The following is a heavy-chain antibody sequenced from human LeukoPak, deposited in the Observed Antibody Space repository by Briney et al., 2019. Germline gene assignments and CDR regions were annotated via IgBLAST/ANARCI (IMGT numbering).Heavy chain of an antibody. V-gene: IGHV3-53*01. Sequence: GGSLRLSFAASGFTVSSNYMSWVREAPGKGLEWGSVIYSGGSTYYADSVKGRFTISRDNSKNTLYLQMNSLRAEDTAVYYCARGAPLKAAIAAAGGFDYWGQGTLVTVSS. D-gene: IGHD6-13*01. CDR1: GFTVSSNY. CDR2: IYSGGST. J-gene: IGHJ4*02. CDR3: ARGAPLKAAIAAAGGFDY.